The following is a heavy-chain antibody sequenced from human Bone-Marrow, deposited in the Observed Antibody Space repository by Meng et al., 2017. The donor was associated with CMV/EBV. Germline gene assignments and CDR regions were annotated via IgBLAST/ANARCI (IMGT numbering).Heavy chain of an antibody. Sequence: SETLSLTCAVYGGSFSGYYWSWIRQPPGKGLEWIGEINHSGSTNYNPSLKSRVTISVDTSKNQFSLKLRSVTAADTSVYYCASPRRGYSGYDYYPRSYSSSWGLGWFVPGGQGALVTVAS. J-gene: IGHJ5*02. V-gene: IGHV4-34*01. CDR2: INHSGST. D-gene: IGHD5-12*01. CDR3: ASPRRGYSGYDYYPRSYSSSWGLGWFVP. CDR1: GGSFSGYY.